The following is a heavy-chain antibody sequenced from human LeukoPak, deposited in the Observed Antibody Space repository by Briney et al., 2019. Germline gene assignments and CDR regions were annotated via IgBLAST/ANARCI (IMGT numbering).Heavy chain of an antibody. CDR3: AIDNDYDILTGYLDY. V-gene: IGHV3-9*03. D-gene: IGHD3-9*01. J-gene: IGHJ4*02. CDR1: GFTFDDYA. Sequence: GGSLRLSCAASGFTFDDYAMHWVRQAPGKGLEWVSGISWNSGSIGYADSVKGRFTISRGNAKNSLYLQMNSLRAEDMALYYCAIDNDYDILTGYLDYWGQGTLVTVSS. CDR2: ISWNSGSI.